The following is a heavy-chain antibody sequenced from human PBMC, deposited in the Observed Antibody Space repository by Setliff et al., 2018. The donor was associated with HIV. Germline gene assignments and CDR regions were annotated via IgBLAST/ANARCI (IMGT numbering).Heavy chain of an antibody. D-gene: IGHD6-13*01. V-gene: IGHV3-66*01. CDR1: GFTVSSSY. CDR3: ARDSSSWYEFYFDC. CDR2: IYPGGTT. J-gene: IGHJ4*02. Sequence: PGGSLRLSCAASGFTVSSSYMSWVRQAPGKGLEWVSFIYPGGTTNYADSVKGRFTISRDTSKNTLFLQMNTLRAEDTAVYYCARDSSSWYEFYFDCWGQGTLVTVSS.